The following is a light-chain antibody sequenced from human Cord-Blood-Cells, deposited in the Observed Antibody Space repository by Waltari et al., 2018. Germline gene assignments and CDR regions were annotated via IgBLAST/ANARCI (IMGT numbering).Light chain of an antibody. CDR3: SSYTSSSAGV. CDR1: SSDVGGYSY. CDR2: DVS. V-gene: IGLV2-14*01. J-gene: IGLJ3*02. Sequence: QSALTQPAPVSGSPGQSITISCTGTSSDVGGYSYVSWYQQHPGKAPQLMIYDVSKRPSGVSTRFSGSKSGNTASLTISGLQAEDDADYYCSSYTSSSAGVFGGGTKLTVL.